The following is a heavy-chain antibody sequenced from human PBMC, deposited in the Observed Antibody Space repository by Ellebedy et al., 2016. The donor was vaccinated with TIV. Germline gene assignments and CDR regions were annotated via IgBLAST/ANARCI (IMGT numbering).Heavy chain of an antibody. CDR1: GFTFSNFD. J-gene: IGHJ4*01. V-gene: IGHV3-30*18. Sequence: PGGSLRLSCAASGFTFSNFDMDWVRQAPAKGLVWVAVISHDGSLKFYADSVQGRFSISRDNSKNTLYLQMTSLRVEDTAVYYCAKGKVDNWMDAGSLDYWGHGSLVTVSS. CDR3: AKGKVDNWMDAGSLDY. CDR2: ISHDGSLK. D-gene: IGHD1-20*01.